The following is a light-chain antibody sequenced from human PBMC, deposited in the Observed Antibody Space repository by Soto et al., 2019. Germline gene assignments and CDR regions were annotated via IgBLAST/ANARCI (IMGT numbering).Light chain of an antibody. CDR1: QSVSSN. CDR3: QQYNNWPPFT. V-gene: IGKV3D-15*01. J-gene: IGKJ5*01. Sequence: EIVMTQSPATLSVSPGERASLSFRASQSVSSNLAWYQQKPGQAPRLLIYGASTRATGIPDRFSGSGSGTEFTLTISSLQSEDLAVYYCQQYNNWPPFTFGQGTRLEIK. CDR2: GAS.